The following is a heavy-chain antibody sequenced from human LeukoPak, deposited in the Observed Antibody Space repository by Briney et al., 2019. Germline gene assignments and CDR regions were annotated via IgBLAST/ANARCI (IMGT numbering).Heavy chain of an antibody. D-gene: IGHD1-26*01. CDR3: TKSPFSGSYRFED. V-gene: IGHV3-23*01. CDR2: ISGSGVTT. J-gene: IGHJ4*02. Sequence: GGSLRVSCVASGFTFSTYAMSWVRQAPGQGLEWVSVISGSGVTTYYADSVKGRFSISRANSKNTLWLQMSSLRAEDTAVYFCTKSPFSGSYRFEDWGQGTLVTVSS. CDR1: GFTFSTYA.